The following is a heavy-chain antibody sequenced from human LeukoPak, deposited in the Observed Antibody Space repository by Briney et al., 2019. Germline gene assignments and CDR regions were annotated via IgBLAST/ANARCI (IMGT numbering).Heavy chain of an antibody. J-gene: IGHJ4*02. Sequence: GGSLGLSCAASGFTFSDYYMSWIRQAPGKGLEWVSYIGSSSSYTNYADSVKGRFTISRDNAKNSLYLQMNSLRAEDTALYYCAAGTTHGSGSYYFRYWGQGTLVTVSS. CDR3: AAGTTHGSGSYYFRY. CDR1: GFTFSDYY. V-gene: IGHV3-11*06. D-gene: IGHD3-10*01. CDR2: IGSSSSYT.